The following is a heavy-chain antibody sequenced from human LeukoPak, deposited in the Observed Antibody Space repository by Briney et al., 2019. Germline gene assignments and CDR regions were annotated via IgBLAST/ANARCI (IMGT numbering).Heavy chain of an antibody. V-gene: IGHV4-59*08. Sequence: PSETLSLTCSVSDYSISSGYYWSWIRQPPGKGLEWIGYIYYSGSTNYNPSLKSRVTISLDTSKNQFSVKLSSVTAADTAVYYCARLRPRSYSSGWYYFDYWGQGTLVTVSS. CDR2: IYYSGST. CDR1: DYSISSGYY. CDR3: ARLRPRSYSSGWYYFDY. J-gene: IGHJ4*02. D-gene: IGHD6-19*01.